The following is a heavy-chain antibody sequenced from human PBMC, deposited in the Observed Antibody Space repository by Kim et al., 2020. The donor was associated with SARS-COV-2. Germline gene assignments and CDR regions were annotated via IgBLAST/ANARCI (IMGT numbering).Heavy chain of an antibody. D-gene: IGHD3-10*01. J-gene: IGHJ6*02. CDR2: ISAYNGNT. CDR3: ARDFWDTSPERRGVMVNYGMDV. V-gene: IGHV1-18*01. CDR1: GYTFTSYG. Sequence: ASVKVSCKASGYTFTSYGISWVRQAPGQGLEWMGWISAYNGNTKFAQKLQGRVTMTTDTSTSTAYMELRSLRSDDTAVYYCARDFWDTSPERRGVMVNYGMDVWGQGTTVTVSS.